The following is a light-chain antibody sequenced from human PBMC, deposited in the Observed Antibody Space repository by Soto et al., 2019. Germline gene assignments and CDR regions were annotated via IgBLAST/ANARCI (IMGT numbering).Light chain of an antibody. CDR3: QQYGSSPRT. V-gene: IGKV3-15*01. CDR2: GAS. CDR1: QSISSN. Sequence: EIVMTQSPATLSVSPGERATLSCRASQSISSNLAWYQQKPGQTPRLLIYGASTRATGIPARFSGSGSRTEFTLTINSLQSEDFAVYYCQQYGSSPRTFGQGTKVEIK. J-gene: IGKJ1*01.